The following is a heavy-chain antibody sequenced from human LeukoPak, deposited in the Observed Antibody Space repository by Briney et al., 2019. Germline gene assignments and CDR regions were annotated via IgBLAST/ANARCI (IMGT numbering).Heavy chain of an antibody. Sequence: GGSLRLSCAASGFTFSSYGMHWVRQAPGKGLEWVAVIWYDGSNKYYADSVKGRFTISRDNSKNTLYLQMNNLRTEDTAVYFCAGSPNWNEAEYYFDHWGPGTLVLVSS. D-gene: IGHD1-1*01. CDR1: GFTFSSYG. J-gene: IGHJ4*02. V-gene: IGHV3-33*01. CDR2: IWYDGSNK. CDR3: AGSPNWNEAEYYFDH.